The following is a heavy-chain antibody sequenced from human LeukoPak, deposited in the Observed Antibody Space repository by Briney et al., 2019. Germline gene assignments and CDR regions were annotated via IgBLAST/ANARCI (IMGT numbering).Heavy chain of an antibody. Sequence: GSLRLSCAASGFTFSSYGMHWVRQAPGKGLEWIGSIYYSGSTYYNPSLKSRVTISVDTSKNQFSLKLSSVTAADTAVYYCASSTVVTRTLGYWGQGTLVTVSS. V-gene: IGHV4-39*07. CDR1: GFTFSSYG. CDR2: IYYSGST. J-gene: IGHJ4*02. CDR3: ASSTVVTRTLGY. D-gene: IGHD4-23*01.